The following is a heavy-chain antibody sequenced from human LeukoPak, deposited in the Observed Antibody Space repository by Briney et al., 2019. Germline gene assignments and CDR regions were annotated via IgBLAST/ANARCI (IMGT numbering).Heavy chain of an antibody. J-gene: IGHJ4*02. CDR3: ARDRWAAVGPVLSEFVLALELNS. CDR2: INPNRGGI. Sequence: ASVKVSCKASGYTFSDYYIHWLRQAPGRGLEWMGWINPNRGGINFAREFQGRVNITRDTSIRTAYLEVSRPTSDDTAVYYCARDRWAAVGPVLSEFVLALELNSWGQGTLVTVSS. D-gene: IGHD1-7*01. V-gene: IGHV1-2*02. CDR1: GYTFSDYY.